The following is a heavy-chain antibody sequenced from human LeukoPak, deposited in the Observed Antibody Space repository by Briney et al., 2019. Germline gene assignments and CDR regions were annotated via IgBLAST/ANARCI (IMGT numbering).Heavy chain of an antibody. CDR1: GFTFSSYS. Sequence: PGGSLRLSCAASGFTFSSYSMNWVRQAPGKGLEWVSSISSSSNYIYYADSVKGRFTISRDNAKNSLYLQMNSLRAEDTAVYYCANEDNWNYGRYFDYWGQGTLVTVSS. D-gene: IGHD1-7*01. CDR2: ISSSSNYI. J-gene: IGHJ4*02. V-gene: IGHV3-21*04. CDR3: ANEDNWNYGRYFDY.